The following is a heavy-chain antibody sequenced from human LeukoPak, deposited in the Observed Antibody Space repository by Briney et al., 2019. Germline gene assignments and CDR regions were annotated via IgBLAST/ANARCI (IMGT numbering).Heavy chain of an antibody. D-gene: IGHD6-13*01. V-gene: IGHV1-18*01. CDR3: ARDTSWAAAGTGVDY. Sequence: WASVKVSCKASGYTFTSYGISWVRQAPGQGLEWMGWISAYNGNTNYAQKLQGRVTMTTDTSTSTAYMELRSLRSDDTAVYYCARDTSWAAAGTGVDYWGQGTLVTVSS. CDR1: GYTFTSYG. J-gene: IGHJ4*02. CDR2: ISAYNGNT.